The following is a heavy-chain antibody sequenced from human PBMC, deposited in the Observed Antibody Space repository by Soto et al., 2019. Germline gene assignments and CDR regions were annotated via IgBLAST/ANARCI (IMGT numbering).Heavy chain of an antibody. CDR1: GGSISHYY. Sequence: PSETLSLTCTVSGGSISHYYWSWIRQPPGKGLEWIGYISFSGYTKYNPPLNSRVTMSVDTSKNQFSLKLDSVTAADTAVFYCARHKWELPDFDSWGQGTLVTVSS. V-gene: IGHV4-59*08. CDR3: ARHKWELPDFDS. J-gene: IGHJ4*02. CDR2: ISFSGYT. D-gene: IGHD1-26*01.